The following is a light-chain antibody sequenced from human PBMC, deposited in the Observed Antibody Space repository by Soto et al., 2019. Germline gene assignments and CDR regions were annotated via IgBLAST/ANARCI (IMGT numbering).Light chain of an antibody. Sequence: QSVLAQPLSASGSPGQSVTISCTGTSSDVGGYNYVSWYQQHPGKAPKLMIYEVNKRPSGVPDRFSGSKSGNTASLTVSGLQAEDEGDYYCSSHAGSKRVFGTGTKVTVL. CDR3: SSHAGSKRV. J-gene: IGLJ1*01. V-gene: IGLV2-8*01. CDR2: EVN. CDR1: SSDVGGYNY.